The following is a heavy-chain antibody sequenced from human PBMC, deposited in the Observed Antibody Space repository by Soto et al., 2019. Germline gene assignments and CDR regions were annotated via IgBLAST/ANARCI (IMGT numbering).Heavy chain of an antibody. CDR2: IHYSGTT. D-gene: IGHD2-8*01. V-gene: IGHV4-59*01. CDR3: ARYNSYAIDY. J-gene: IGHJ4*02. CDR1: GTSISSYY. Sequence: SETLSLTCTVSGTSISSYYWSWIRQPPGKGLEWIANIHYSGTTNYNPSLAIRVTLSVYTSKNQFSLKMTSVTAADRAMYFCARYNSYAIDYWGRGTLVTVSS.